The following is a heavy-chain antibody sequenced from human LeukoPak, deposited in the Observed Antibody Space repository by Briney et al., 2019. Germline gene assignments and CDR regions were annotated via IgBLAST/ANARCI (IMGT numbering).Heavy chain of an antibody. V-gene: IGHV4-61*02. CDR3: ARAVGTSRNFFDY. J-gene: IGHJ4*02. D-gene: IGHD4-23*01. CDR2: IYTSGST. CDR1: GGSISSGGYY. Sequence: SETLSLTCTVSGGSISSGGYYWSWIRQPAGKGLEWIGRIYTSGSTYYNPSLKSRVTISVDTSKTQFSLNLSSVTAADTAMYYCARAVGTSRNFFDYWGQGTLVTVSS.